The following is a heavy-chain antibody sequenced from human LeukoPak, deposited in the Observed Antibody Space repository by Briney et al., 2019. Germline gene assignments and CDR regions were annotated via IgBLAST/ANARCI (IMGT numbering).Heavy chain of an antibody. V-gene: IGHV3-48*01. CDR2: ISSSGRTI. CDR3: ARDLYGDYVVDY. Sequence: GGSLRLSCAASGFTFSSYSMNWVRQAPGKGLEWVSYISSSGRTIYYADSVRGRFTISRDNVKNSLYLQMNSLRAEDTAVYYCARDLYGDYVVDYWGQGTMVTVSS. CDR1: GFTFSSYS. D-gene: IGHD4-17*01. J-gene: IGHJ4*02.